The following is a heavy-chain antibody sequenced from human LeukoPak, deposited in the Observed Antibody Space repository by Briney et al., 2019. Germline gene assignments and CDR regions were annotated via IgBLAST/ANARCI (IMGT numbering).Heavy chain of an antibody. V-gene: IGHV3-30*18. CDR1: GFTFSSYG. D-gene: IGHD3-22*01. CDR2: ISYDGSNK. Sequence: PGRSLRLSCAASGFTFSSYGMHWVRQAPGKGLEWVAVISYDGSNKYYADSVEGRFTISRDNSKNTLYLQMNSLRAEDTAVYYCAKGDYYDRTHFDYWGQGTLVTVSS. CDR3: AKGDYYDRTHFDY. J-gene: IGHJ4*02.